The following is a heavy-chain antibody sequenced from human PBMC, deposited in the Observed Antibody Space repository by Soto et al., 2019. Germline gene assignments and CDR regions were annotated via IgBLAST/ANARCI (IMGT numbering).Heavy chain of an antibody. CDR2: INAGNGNT. J-gene: IGHJ5*02. D-gene: IGHD2-21*02. V-gene: IGHV1-3*01. CDR3: AGDSPTGSPLYCGGACSIDP. CDR1: GYTFTSYA. Sequence: ASVKVSCKASGYTFTSYAIHWVRQAPGQRLEWMGWINAGNGNTKYSQKFQGRVTITRDTSASTAYMELSSLRSEDTAVYYCAGDSPTGSPLYCGGACSIDPSGQGTLVSRSS.